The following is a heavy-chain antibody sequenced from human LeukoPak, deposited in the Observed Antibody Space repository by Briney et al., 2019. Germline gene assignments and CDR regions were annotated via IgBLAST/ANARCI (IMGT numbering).Heavy chain of an antibody. CDR3: ARNGPGVASICFDY. CDR2: INAGNGNT. D-gene: IGHD2-15*01. J-gene: IGHJ4*02. Sequence: ASVKVSCKASGYTFTSYAMHWVRQAPGQRLEWMGWINAGNGNTKYSQKFQGRVTITRDTSASTAYMELSSLRSGDTAVYYCARNGPGVASICFDYWGQGTLVTVSS. CDR1: GYTFTSYA. V-gene: IGHV1-3*01.